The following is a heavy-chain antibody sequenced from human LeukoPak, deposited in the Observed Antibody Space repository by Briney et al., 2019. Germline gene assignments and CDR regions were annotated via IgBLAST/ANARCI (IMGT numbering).Heavy chain of an antibody. Sequence: GGPLRLSCAASGFTVSSNYMSWVRQAPGKGLEWVSVIYSGGSTYYADSVKGRFTISRDNSKNTLYLQMDSLRAEDTAVYYCARDTVDTAMSYWGQGTLVTVSS. CDR3: ARDTVDTAMSY. V-gene: IGHV3-66*01. D-gene: IGHD5-18*01. J-gene: IGHJ4*02. CDR1: GFTVSSNY. CDR2: IYSGGST.